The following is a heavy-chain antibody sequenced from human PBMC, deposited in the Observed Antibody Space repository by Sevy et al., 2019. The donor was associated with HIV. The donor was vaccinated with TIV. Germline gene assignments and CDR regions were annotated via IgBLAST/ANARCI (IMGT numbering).Heavy chain of an antibody. CDR3: TRLVIQSDDAFDI. V-gene: IGHV3-73*01. CDR2: IRSKANSYAT. D-gene: IGHD3-22*01. CDR1: GFTFSGSA. Sequence: GGSLRLSCAASGFTFSGSAMHWVRQASGKGLEWVGRIRSKANSYATADAASVKGRFTISRDDSRNMAYLQMNSVKTEAPAVYYCTRLVIQSDDAFDIWGQGTMVTVSS. J-gene: IGHJ3*02.